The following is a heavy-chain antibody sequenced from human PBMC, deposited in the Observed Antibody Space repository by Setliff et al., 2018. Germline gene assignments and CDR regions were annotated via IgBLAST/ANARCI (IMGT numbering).Heavy chain of an antibody. CDR2: IHHSGEA. CDR3: ARAHTWSLPNDNSGYPGWFDP. Sequence: KTSETLSLTCAVSGFSISSGYYWGWIRQPPGKGLEWIVNIHHSGEAYYNPSLKSRVTMSVDTSKNHVSLKLSSVTAADTAVYYCARAHTWSLPNDNSGYPGWFDPWGQGTLVTVSS. D-gene: IGHD3-22*01. V-gene: IGHV4-38-2*01. CDR1: GFSISSGYY. J-gene: IGHJ5*02.